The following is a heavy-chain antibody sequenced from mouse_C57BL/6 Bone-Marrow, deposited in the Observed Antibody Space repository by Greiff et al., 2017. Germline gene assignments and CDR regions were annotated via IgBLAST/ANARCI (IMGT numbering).Heavy chain of an antibody. CDR2: ISGGGGNT. D-gene: IGHD1-1*01. J-gene: IGHJ4*01. V-gene: IGHV5-9*01. CDR1: GFTFSSYT. Sequence: EVKVEESGGGLVKPGGSLKLSCAASGFTFSSYTMSWVRQTPEKRLEWVATISGGGGNTYYPDSVKGRFTIARDNAKNTLYLQMSSLRSEDTALYYCARDYYGSSYDYAMDYWGQGTSVTVSS. CDR3: ARDYYGSSYDYAMDY.